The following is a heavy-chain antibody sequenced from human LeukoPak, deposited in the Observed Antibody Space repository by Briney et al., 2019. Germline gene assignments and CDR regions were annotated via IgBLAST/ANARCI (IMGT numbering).Heavy chain of an antibody. CDR3: AELGITMIGGV. J-gene: IGHJ6*04. V-gene: IGHV3-48*03. CDR1: EFTFSTYE. CDR2: ISSSGTSI. Sequence: GGSLRLSCAASEFTFSTYEMNWVRQAPGKGLEWVSYISSSGTSIFYADSVKGRFTISRDNAKNSLYLQMNSLRAEDTAVYYCAELGITMIGGVWGKGTTVTISS. D-gene: IGHD3-10*02.